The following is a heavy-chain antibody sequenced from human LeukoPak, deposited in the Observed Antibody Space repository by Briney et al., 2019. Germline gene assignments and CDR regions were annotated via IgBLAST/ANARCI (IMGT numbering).Heavy chain of an antibody. CDR2: NYYSGST. Sequence: SETLSLTCTVSGGSISSHYWSWIRQPPGKGLEWIGYNYYSGSTNYNPSLKSRVTISVDTSKNQFSLKLSSVTAADTAVYYCARGLKWLRVEQYYYYYYYMDVWGKGTTVTVSS. V-gene: IGHV4-59*11. J-gene: IGHJ6*03. CDR1: GGSISSHY. CDR3: ARGLKWLRVEQYYYYYYYMDV. D-gene: IGHD5-12*01.